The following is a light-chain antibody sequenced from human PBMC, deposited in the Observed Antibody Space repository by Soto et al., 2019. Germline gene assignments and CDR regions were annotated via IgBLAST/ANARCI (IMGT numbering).Light chain of an antibody. J-gene: IGKJ1*01. CDR2: GSS. CDR1: QSVGYY. Sequence: EIVMTQSPATLSVSPGGRATLSCRASQSVGYYLAWYQQRPGQAPRLLIFGSSTRATGIPPRFSGSGSGTDFTLTISSLQSEDFAVYYCLQYNDRPQTFGQGTKVEI. V-gene: IGKV3-15*01. CDR3: LQYNDRPQT.